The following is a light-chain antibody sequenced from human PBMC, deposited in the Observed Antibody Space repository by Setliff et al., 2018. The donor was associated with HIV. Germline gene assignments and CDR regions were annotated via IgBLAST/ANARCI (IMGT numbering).Light chain of an antibody. CDR1: RSDVGGYNF. V-gene: IGLV2-8*01. CDR2: QVN. Sequence: QSVLTQPPSASGSPGQSVTISCTGTRSDVGGYNFVSWFQQHPGKAPKLMIYQVNRRPSGVPDRFSGSKSSNTASLTVSGLQAEDEAYYHCCSYGVNKSLVFGGGTK. J-gene: IGLJ2*01. CDR3: CSYGVNKSLV.